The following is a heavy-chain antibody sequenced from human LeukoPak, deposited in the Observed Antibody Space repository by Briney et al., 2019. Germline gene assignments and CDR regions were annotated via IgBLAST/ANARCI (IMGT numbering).Heavy chain of an antibody. V-gene: IGHV3-21*04. CDR3: AREEFDY. CDR1: GFSFSSHS. Sequence: GGSLRLSCAASGFSFSSHSMNWVRQAPGKGLEWVSSISGTSTYIYYAGSLKGRFTISRDNAKNSLYLQMNSLRAEDTALYYCAREEFDYWGQGTLVTVSS. J-gene: IGHJ4*02. CDR2: ISGTSTYI.